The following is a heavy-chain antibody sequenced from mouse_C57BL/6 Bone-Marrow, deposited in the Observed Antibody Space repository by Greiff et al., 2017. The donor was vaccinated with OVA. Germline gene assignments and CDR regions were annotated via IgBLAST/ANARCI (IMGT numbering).Heavy chain of an antibody. V-gene: IGHV5-12*01. CDR2: ISNGGGST. CDR3: ARRQLRSYYFDY. D-gene: IGHD3-2*02. J-gene: IGHJ2*01. Sequence: EVQVVESGGGLVQPGGSLKLSCAASGFTFSDYYMYWVRQTPEKRLEWVAYISNGGGSTYYPDTVKGRFTIARDNAKNTLYLQMSRLKSEDTAMYYCARRQLRSYYFDYWGQGTTLTVSS. CDR1: GFTFSDYY.